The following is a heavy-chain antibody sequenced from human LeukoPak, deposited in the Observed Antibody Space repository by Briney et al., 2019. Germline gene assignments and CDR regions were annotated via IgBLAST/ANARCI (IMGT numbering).Heavy chain of an antibody. V-gene: IGHV3-30*03. CDR2: ISDDGSNK. D-gene: IGHD6-19*01. CDR1: GFTFSNYG. CDR3: PTQAVAGDFDY. Sequence: GGSLRLSCAASGFTFSNYGMHWVRQAPGKGLEWVALISDDGSNKKYADSVKGRFTISRDNSKNTLYLQMNSLRAEDTAVYYCPTQAVAGDFDYWGQGTLVTVSS. J-gene: IGHJ4*02.